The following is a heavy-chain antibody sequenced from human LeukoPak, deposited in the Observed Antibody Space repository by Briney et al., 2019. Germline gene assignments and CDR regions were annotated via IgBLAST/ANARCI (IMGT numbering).Heavy chain of an antibody. J-gene: IGHJ6*03. Sequence: PGGSLRLSCAASGFTFSSYSMNWVRQAPGKGLEWVSSISSSSSYIYYADSVKGRFTISRDNAKNSLYLQMNSLRAEDTAVYYCASSTVTMSYYYMDVWGKGTTVTVSS. CDR2: ISSSSSYI. CDR3: ASSTVTMSYYYMDV. D-gene: IGHD4-17*01. CDR1: GFTFSSYS. V-gene: IGHV3-21*06.